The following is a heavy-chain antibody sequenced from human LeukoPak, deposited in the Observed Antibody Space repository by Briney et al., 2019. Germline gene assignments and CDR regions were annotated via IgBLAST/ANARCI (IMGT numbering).Heavy chain of an antibody. J-gene: IGHJ4*02. V-gene: IGHV1-2*06. CDR3: ARPVLKGYDNCGY. D-gene: IGHD1-20*01. Sequence: ASVKVSCKASGYTFTGYYMHWVRQAPGQGLEWMGRVNPNSGGTNYAQKFQGRVTMTRDTSISTAYMELSRLRSDDTAVYYCARPVLKGYDNCGYWGQGTLVTVSS. CDR2: VNPNSGGT. CDR1: GYTFTGYY.